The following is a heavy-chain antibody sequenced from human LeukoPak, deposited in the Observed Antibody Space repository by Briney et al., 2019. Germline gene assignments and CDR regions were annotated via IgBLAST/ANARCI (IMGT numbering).Heavy chain of an antibody. CDR2: ISGSDGST. V-gene: IGHV3-23*01. CDR3: AKVETSGGANCYALDY. CDR1: GFTFSSYA. Sequence: GGSLRFSCAASGFTFSSYAMTWVRQAPDKGLEWVSAISGSDGSTYYADSVKGRFTISRDDSQNTLYLQMNSLSAEDTAVYYCAKVETSGGANCYALDYWGQGTLVTVSS. J-gene: IGHJ4*02. D-gene: IGHD2-2*01.